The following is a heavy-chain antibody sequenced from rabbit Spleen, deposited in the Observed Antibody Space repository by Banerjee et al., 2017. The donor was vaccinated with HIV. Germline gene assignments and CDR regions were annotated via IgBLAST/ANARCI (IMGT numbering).Heavy chain of an antibody. CDR3: ARDTSSSFSSYGMDL. V-gene: IGHV1S40*01. D-gene: IGHD1-1*01. J-gene: IGHJ6*01. CDR2: IYAGSILNT. CDR1: GFSFSSDYY. Sequence: QSLEESGGDLVKPGASLTLTCTVSGFSFSSDYYMCWVRQAPGKGLEWIGCIYAGSILNTYYANWAKGRFTLSKTSSTTVTLQMTSLTAADTATYFCARDTSSSFSSYGMDLWGPGTLVTVS.